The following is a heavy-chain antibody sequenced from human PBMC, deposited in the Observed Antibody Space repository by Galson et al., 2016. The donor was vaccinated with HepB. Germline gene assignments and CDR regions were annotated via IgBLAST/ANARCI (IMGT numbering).Heavy chain of an antibody. CDR2: IWYDGSKK. D-gene: IGHD6-13*01. CDR3: AIDGYRGSPGDFDY. Sequence: SLRLSCAAFGVTLRNYGMHWVRQAPGKGLEWVAVIWYDGSKKYYADSVKGRFTISRDDSRDTLYPQMNSLGAEDAARYYCAIDGYRGSPGDFDYWGQGTLVTVSS. V-gene: IGHV3-33*01. CDR1: GVTLRNYG. J-gene: IGHJ4*02.